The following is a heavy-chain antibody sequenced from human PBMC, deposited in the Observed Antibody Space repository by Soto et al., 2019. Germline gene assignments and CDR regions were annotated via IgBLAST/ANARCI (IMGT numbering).Heavy chain of an antibody. CDR3: AKELGRKDTAMVKPLYYYYGMDV. CDR1: GFTFDDYA. D-gene: IGHD5-18*01. V-gene: IGHV3-9*01. CDR2: ISWNSGSI. J-gene: IGHJ6*02. Sequence: PGGSLRLSCAASGFTFDDYAMHWVRQAPGKGLEWVSGISWNSGSIGYADSVKGRFTISRDNAKNSLYLQMNSLRAEDTALYYCAKELGRKDTAMVKPLYYYYGMDVWGQGTTVTVSS.